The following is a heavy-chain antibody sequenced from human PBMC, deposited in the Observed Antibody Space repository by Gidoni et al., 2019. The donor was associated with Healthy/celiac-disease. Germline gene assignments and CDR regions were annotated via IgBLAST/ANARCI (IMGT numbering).Heavy chain of an antibody. D-gene: IGHD5-18*01. CDR1: GGSISSSNW. V-gene: IGHV4-4*02. Sequence: QVQLQESGPGLAKPSGTLSLTCAVSGGSISSSNWRSWVRQPPGKGLEWIGEIYHSGSTNYNPSLKSRVTISVDKSKNQFSLKLSSVTAADTAVYYCASSEVEDTAMAHYYYYGMDVWGQGTTVTVSS. J-gene: IGHJ6*02. CDR3: ASSEVEDTAMAHYYYYGMDV. CDR2: IYHSGST.